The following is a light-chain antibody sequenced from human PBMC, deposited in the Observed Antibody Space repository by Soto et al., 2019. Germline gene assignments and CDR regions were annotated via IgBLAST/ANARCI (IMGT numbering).Light chain of an antibody. CDR1: SSDVGGYIY. CDR2: EVS. V-gene: IGLV2-14*01. Sequence: QSVLTQPASVSGSPGQSITISCTGTSSDVGGYIYVSWYQHNPGKAPKLMIYEVSNRPSGVSNRFSGSKSGNTASLTISGLQAEDEADYYCSSYTSSSTWVFGGGTKVTVL. J-gene: IGLJ3*02. CDR3: SSYTSSSTWV.